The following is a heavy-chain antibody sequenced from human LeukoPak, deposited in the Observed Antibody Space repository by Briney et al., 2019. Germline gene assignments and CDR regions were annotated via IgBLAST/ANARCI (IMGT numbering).Heavy chain of an antibody. CDR1: GFTFDDYA. J-gene: IGHJ6*02. D-gene: IGHD3-3*02. CDR2: ISWNSGSI. V-gene: IGHV3-9*01. Sequence: GRSLRLSCAASGFTFDDYAMHWVRQAPGKGLEWVSGISWNSGSIGYADSVKGRFTISRDNAKNSLYLQMNSLRAEDTAMYYCAKVRRPLAPIYYYYGMDVWGQGTTVTVSS. CDR3: AKVRRPLAPIYYYYGMDV.